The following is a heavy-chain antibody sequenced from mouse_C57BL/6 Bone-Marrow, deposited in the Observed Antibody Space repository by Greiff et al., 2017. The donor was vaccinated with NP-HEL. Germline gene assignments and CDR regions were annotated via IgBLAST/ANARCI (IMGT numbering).Heavy chain of an antibody. Sequence: VQLQQSGAELARPGASVKMSCKASGYTFTSYTMHWVKQRPGQGLEWIGYINPSSGYTKYNQKFKDKATLTADKSSSTAYMQLSSLTSEDSAVYYCARKLTTVVAPYAMDYWGQGTSVTVSS. CDR1: GYTFTSYT. J-gene: IGHJ4*01. CDR3: ARKLTTVVAPYAMDY. D-gene: IGHD1-1*01. V-gene: IGHV1-4*01. CDR2: INPSSGYT.